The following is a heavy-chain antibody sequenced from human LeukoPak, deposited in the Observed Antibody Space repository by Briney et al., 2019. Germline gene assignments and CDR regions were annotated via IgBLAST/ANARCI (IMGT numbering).Heavy chain of an antibody. J-gene: IGHJ6*02. CDR2: IYYSGST. CDR1: GGSISSSSYY. Sequence: SETLSLTCTVSGGSISSSSYYWGWIRQPPGKGLEWIGSIYYSGSTYYNPSLKSRVTISVDTSKNQFSVTLNSVTAADTAVYYCARHQHSGREHYYGMDVWGQGAAVTVSS. CDR3: ARHQHSGREHYYGMDV. D-gene: IGHD1-26*01. V-gene: IGHV4-39*01.